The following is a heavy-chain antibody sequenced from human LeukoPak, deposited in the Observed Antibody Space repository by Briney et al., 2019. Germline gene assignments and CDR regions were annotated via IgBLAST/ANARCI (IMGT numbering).Heavy chain of an antibody. J-gene: IGHJ4*02. CDR2: INSDGSST. V-gene: IGHV3-74*01. CDR3: VKESAADATFHFDY. Sequence: GGSLRLSCAGSGFSFSYYWMHWVRQAPGKGLVWVSRINSDGSSTSYADSVKGRFTISRDNAKNTLYLQMNTLRSEDTAVYYCVKESAADATFHFDYWGQGTLVTVSS. CDR1: GFSFSYYW. D-gene: IGHD6-13*01.